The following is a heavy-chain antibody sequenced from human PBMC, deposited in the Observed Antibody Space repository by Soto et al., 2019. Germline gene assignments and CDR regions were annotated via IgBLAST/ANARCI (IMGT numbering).Heavy chain of an antibody. CDR1: GFNFGNNW. CDR2: MNSDGRTT. CDR3: ATAEVDY. J-gene: IGHJ4*02. Sequence: GGSLRLSCAASGFNFGNNWMHWVRQAPGKGLEWVSRMNSDGRTTNCADSVKGRFTVSRDNAKNTLYLQMNSLRAEDTAVYYCATAEVDYWGPGTLVTV. V-gene: IGHV3-74*01.